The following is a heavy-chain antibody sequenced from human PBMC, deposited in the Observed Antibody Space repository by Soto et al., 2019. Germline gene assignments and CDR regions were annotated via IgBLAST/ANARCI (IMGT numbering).Heavy chain of an antibody. CDR1: GFTFSYYY. CDR2: ISSSGSTI. CDR3: ARVYGISNYVLMAYYYYYYYMDV. Sequence: PGGSLILSCAASGFTFSYYYMSWIRQAPGKGLEWVSYISSSGSTIYYADSVKGRFTISRDNAKNSLYLQMNSLRAEDTAVYYCARVYGISNYVLMAYYYYYYYMDVWGKGTTVTVSS. D-gene: IGHD4-4*01. V-gene: IGHV3-11*01. J-gene: IGHJ6*03.